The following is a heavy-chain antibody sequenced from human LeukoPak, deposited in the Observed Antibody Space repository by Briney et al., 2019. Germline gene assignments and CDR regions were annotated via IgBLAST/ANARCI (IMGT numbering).Heavy chain of an antibody. D-gene: IGHD6-13*01. CDR3: ASIIEAACPEYDAFDI. Sequence: SETLSLICSVCGGSISSHYWSWIRQPPGKGLEWIGRIYSSGSTNYNPSLKSRVTISVDTSKHQFSLKLSSVTAADTAVDSCASIIEAACPEYDAFDIWGKGTMVTVSS. CDR1: GGSISSHY. V-gene: IGHV4-4*07. CDR2: IYSSGST. J-gene: IGHJ3*02.